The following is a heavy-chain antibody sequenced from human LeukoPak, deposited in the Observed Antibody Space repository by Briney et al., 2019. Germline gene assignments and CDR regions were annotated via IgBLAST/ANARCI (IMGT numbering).Heavy chain of an antibody. CDR3: ARPNNWNPEGFDP. J-gene: IGHJ5*02. CDR2: IYYSGST. Sequence: SETLSLTCTVSGGSISSGSYYWGWIRQPPGKGLEWIGSIYYSGSTYYNPSLKSRVTISVDTSKNQFSLKLSSVTAADTAVYYCARPNNWNPEGFDPWGQGTLVTVSS. CDR1: GGSISSGSYY. V-gene: IGHV4-39*01. D-gene: IGHD1-20*01.